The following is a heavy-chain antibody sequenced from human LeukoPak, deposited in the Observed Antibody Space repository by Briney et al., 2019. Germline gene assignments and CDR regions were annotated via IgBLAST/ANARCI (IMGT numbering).Heavy chain of an antibody. CDR1: GFTFSSHG. CDR2: IIPSGHTT. D-gene: IGHD5-24*01. J-gene: IGHJ4*02. Sequence: GGSLRLSCVASGFTFSSHGMNWVRQAPGKGLEWVSGIIPSGHTTYYADSVRGRFTISRDNSRNTVYLQMNSLRAEDTAVYAKDDRWLQFCCWGQGTLVTVSA. CDR3: DDRWLQFCC. V-gene: IGHV3-23*01.